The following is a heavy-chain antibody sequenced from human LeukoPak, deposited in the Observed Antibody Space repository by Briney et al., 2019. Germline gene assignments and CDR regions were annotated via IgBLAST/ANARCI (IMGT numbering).Heavy chain of an antibody. CDR2: IHYSGSN. J-gene: IGHJ4*02. CDR3: ARSTSQYDYVWGSYRPKYYFDY. CDR1: GSSVISCSHH. D-gene: IGHD3-16*02. Sequence: SETLSLTCTVSGSSVISCSHHWSWIRLPPGKGQEWFAYIHYSGSNDYNPSLKSRVTISVDTSKTQFSLKLSSVTAADTAVYYCARSTSQYDYVWGSYRPKYYFDYWGQGALVTVSS. V-gene: IGHV4-61*01.